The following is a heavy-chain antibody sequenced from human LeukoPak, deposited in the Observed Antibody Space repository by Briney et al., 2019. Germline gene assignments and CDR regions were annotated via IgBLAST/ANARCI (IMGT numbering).Heavy chain of an antibody. CDR1: GFTFSTYY. D-gene: IGHD6-13*01. J-gene: IGHJ1*01. V-gene: IGHV3-7*03. CDR2: ISQDGSEK. CDR3: SLEGSSWYRYFQH. Sequence: GGSLRLSCAASGFTFSTYYMSWVRQAPGKGLEWVASISQDGSEKYCVDSVKGRFTISRDNTKNSLSLQMNSLRAEETAVYYSSLEGSSWYRYFQHWGQGTLVTVSS.